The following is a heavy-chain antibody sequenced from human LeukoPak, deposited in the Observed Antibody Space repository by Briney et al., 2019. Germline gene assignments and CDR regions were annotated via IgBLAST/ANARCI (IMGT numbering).Heavy chain of an antibody. J-gene: IGHJ4*02. CDR1: GFTFSSYW. V-gene: IGHV3-7*01. Sequence: GGSLRLSCAASGFTFSSYWMSWVRQAPGKGLEWVANVKQDGSEKYYVDSVKGRFTISRDNAKNSLYLQMNSLRAEDTAVYYCARVRMSSSWYYFDYWGQGTLVTVSS. D-gene: IGHD6-13*01. CDR2: VKQDGSEK. CDR3: ARVRMSSSWYYFDY.